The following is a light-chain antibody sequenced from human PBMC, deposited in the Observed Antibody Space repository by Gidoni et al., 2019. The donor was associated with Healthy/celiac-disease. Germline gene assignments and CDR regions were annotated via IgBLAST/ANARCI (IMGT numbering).Light chain of an antibody. V-gene: IGKV4-1*01. Sequence: DIVMTQSPDSLAVSLGERATINCKSSQSVLYSSNNKNYLAWYQQKPGQPPKLLIYWASTRESGVPDRFSGSGSGTDFTLTISSLRAEDVGVYYCQQYYTTPLTFGPGTKVDIK. CDR1: QSVLYSSNNKNY. CDR3: QQYYTTPLT. J-gene: IGKJ3*01. CDR2: WAS.